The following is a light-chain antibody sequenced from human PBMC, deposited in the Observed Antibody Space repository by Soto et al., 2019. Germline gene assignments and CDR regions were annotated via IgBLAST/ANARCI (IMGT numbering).Light chain of an antibody. CDR2: WAS. Sequence: DIVMTQSPDSLAVSLGERATINCKSSQNNKNYLAWYQQKAGQPPKLIIDWASTRASGVHDRFSGSVSGTDFTLTISSLQAEDVAVYYCQRYSSSWTFGQGTKVEIK. V-gene: IGKV4-1*01. J-gene: IGKJ1*01. CDR1: QNNKNY. CDR3: QRYSSSWT.